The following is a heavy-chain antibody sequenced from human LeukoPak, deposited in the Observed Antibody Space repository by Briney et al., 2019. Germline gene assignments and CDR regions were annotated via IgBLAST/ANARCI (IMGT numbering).Heavy chain of an antibody. CDR1: GDSLNGYY. CDR2: IFTSGIT. CDR3: ARVDGDYGKGFDP. Sequence: SETLSLTCTVSGDSLNGYYWGWIRQPAGKGLEWIGRIFTSGITKYSPSLRSRVTMSIDTSKNQFSLKLSSATAADTAVYYCARVDGDYGKGFDPWGQGTLVTVSS. V-gene: IGHV4-4*07. D-gene: IGHD4-17*01. J-gene: IGHJ5*02.